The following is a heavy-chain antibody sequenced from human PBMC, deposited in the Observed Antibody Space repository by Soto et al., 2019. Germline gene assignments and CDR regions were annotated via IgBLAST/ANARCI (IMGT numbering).Heavy chain of an antibody. D-gene: IGHD3-10*01. J-gene: IGHJ4*02. CDR1: GGTFSPYT. CDR2: IIPFHGVT. Sequence: QVQLVQSGAEVKKPGSSVKVSCKASGGTFSPYTINWVRQAPGHGLEWMGRIIPFHGVTNYAQKFQARVTIASDKSTSAAYMGQSGLRFEDTAMYYCTRDFEVTVSTWSFGGFCGRGTLVTVSS. CDR3: TRDFEVTVSTWSFGGF. V-gene: IGHV1-69*08.